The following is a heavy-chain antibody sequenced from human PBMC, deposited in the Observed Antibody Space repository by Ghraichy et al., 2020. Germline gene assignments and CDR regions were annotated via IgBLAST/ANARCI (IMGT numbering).Heavy chain of an antibody. CDR2: IYYSGST. Sequence: SETLSLPCTVSGGSISSYYWSWIRQPPGKGLEWIGYIYYSGSTNYNPSLKSRVTISVDTSKNQFSLKLSSVTAADTAVYYCASLEGSSWEFDYWGQGTLVTVSS. J-gene: IGHJ4*02. D-gene: IGHD6-13*01. CDR1: GGSISSYY. V-gene: IGHV4-59*01. CDR3: ASLEGSSWEFDY.